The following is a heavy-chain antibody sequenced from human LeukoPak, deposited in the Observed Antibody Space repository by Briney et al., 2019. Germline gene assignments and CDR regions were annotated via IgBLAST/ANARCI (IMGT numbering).Heavy chain of an antibody. V-gene: IGHV3-7*01. CDR3: ATDRGWRTSGYYLYYFEY. CDR2: IKHDGSEK. Sequence: GGSLRLSCAASGFIFTNYFMSWVRQAPGKGLEWVASIKHDGSEKYYVDSVRGRFTISRDNTMNSLYPQMSSLRAEDTAVYYCATDRGWRTSGYYLYYFEYWGQGTLVTFSS. CDR1: GFIFTNYF. J-gene: IGHJ4*02. D-gene: IGHD3-3*01.